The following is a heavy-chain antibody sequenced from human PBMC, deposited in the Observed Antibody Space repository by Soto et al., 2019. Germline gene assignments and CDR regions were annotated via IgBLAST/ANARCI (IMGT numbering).Heavy chain of an antibody. Sequence: QLQLQESGSGLVKPSQTLFLTCAVSGGSISSGGYSCSWIRQPPGKGPEWIGYIYHSGSTYYHPPLKSRFTISVDRSKYQFSLKLGSVTSADTAVKYCARGRGYYYDSSGYYRAYFDYWGQGTLVNVSS. CDR2: IYHSGST. D-gene: IGHD3-22*01. CDR3: ARGRGYYYDSSGYYRAYFDY. CDR1: GGSISSGGYS. V-gene: IGHV4-30-2*01. J-gene: IGHJ4*02.